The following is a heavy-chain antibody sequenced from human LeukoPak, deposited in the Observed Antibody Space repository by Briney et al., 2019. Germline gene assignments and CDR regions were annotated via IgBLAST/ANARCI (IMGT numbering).Heavy chain of an antibody. J-gene: IGHJ4*02. V-gene: IGHV1-2*06. CDR2: INPNSGGT. Sequence: GASVKVSCKASGYTFTGYYMHWVRPAPGQGLEGMGRINPNSGGTNYAQKFQGRVTMTRDTSISTAYMELSRLRSDDTAVYYCARSRWFGELLHTFDYWGQGTLVTVSS. CDR1: GYTFTGYY. CDR3: ARSRWFGELLHTFDY. D-gene: IGHD3-10*01.